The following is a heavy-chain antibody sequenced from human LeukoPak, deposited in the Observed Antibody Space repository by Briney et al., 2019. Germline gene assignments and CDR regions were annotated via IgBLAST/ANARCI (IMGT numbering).Heavy chain of an antibody. D-gene: IGHD4-17*01. Sequence: GGSLRLSCAVSGFTFSSYAMSWVRQAPGKGLEWVSAISGSGGSTYYADSVKGRFSISRDNSKNTLYLEMNSLRPDDTALYYCAKRTFGDYINSWGQGTQVTVSS. CDR2: ISGSGGST. J-gene: IGHJ4*02. CDR1: GFTFSSYA. V-gene: IGHV3-23*01. CDR3: AKRTFGDYINS.